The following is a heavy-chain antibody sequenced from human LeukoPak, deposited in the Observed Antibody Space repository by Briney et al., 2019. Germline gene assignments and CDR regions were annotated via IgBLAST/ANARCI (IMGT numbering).Heavy chain of an antibody. Sequence: GGSLRLSCAASGITVNTNYMSWVRQAPGKGLEWVSIIYSGGATFYADSVKGRFTISRENSKNTLWLQMNSLRAEDTAVYYCARLHYDVLTGPFDYWGQGTLVTVSS. CDR1: GITVNTNY. CDR2: IYSGGAT. V-gene: IGHV3-66*04. CDR3: ARLHYDVLTGPFDY. D-gene: IGHD3-9*01. J-gene: IGHJ4*02.